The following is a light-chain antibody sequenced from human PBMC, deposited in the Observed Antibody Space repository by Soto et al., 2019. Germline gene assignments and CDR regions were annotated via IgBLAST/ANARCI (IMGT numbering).Light chain of an antibody. CDR3: SSYTSSSTLV. J-gene: IGLJ2*01. V-gene: IGLV2-14*03. Sequence: QSVLTQPASVSGSPGQSITISCTGTSSDVGDYNYVSWYQHHPGKAPKLMIYDVSNRPSGVSNRFSGSKSRNTASLTVSGLQAEDEADYYCSSYTSSSTLVFGGGTKLTVL. CDR1: SSDVGDYNY. CDR2: DVS.